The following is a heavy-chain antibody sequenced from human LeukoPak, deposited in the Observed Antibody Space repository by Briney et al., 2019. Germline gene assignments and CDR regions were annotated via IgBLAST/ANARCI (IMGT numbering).Heavy chain of an antibody. D-gene: IGHD5-24*01. CDR3: ARSNNYGFDY. V-gene: IGHV3-74*03. Sequence: AGGSLRLSCAASGFTFRSYWMHWVRQAPGEGLVWVSHINGDGGTTTYADSVKGRFTISRDNAKNTLYLQMNSLRAEDTAVFYCARSNNYGFDYWGQGTLVTVSS. CDR2: INGDGGTT. J-gene: IGHJ4*02. CDR1: GFTFRSYW.